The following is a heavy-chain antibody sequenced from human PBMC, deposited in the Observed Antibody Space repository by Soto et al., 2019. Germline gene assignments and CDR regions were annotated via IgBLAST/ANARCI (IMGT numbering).Heavy chain of an antibody. CDR3: ARAGDYSKTHYYYGMDV. V-gene: IGHV1-69*06. CDR2: IIPIFGTA. CDR1: GGTFSSYA. Sequence: AVKVSCKASGGTFSSYAISWVRQAPGQGLEWMGGIIPIFGTANYAQKFQGRVTITADKSTSTAYMELSSLRSEDTAVYYCARAGDYSKTHYYYGMDVWGQGTTVPVSS. J-gene: IGHJ6*02. D-gene: IGHD4-4*01.